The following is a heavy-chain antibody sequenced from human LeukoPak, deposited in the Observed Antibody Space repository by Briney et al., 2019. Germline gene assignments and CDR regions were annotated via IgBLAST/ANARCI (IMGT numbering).Heavy chain of an antibody. CDR1: GFTFSSYG. CDR3: AKSQGYYLDY. D-gene: IGHD3-22*01. J-gene: IGHJ4*02. Sequence: PGGSLRLSCAASGFTFSSYGMHWIRQAPGKGLEWVAVISYDGSNKYYADFVKGRFTISRDNSKNTLYLQMNSLRAEDTAVYYCAKSQGYYLDYWGQGTLVTVSS. CDR2: ISYDGSNK. V-gene: IGHV3-30*18.